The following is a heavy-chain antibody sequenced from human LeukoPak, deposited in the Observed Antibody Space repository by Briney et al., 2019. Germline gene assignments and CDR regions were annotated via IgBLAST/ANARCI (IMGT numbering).Heavy chain of an antibody. D-gene: IGHD1-26*01. Sequence: ETLSLTCTVSGGSISSYYWGWIRQPPGKGLEWIGSIYYSGSTYYNPSLKSRVTISVDTSKNQFSLKLSSVTAADTAVYYCARVKSSGSPVWDYWGQGTLVTVSS. J-gene: IGHJ4*02. CDR3: ARVKSSGSPVWDY. V-gene: IGHV4-39*07. CDR2: IYYSGST. CDR1: GGSISSYY.